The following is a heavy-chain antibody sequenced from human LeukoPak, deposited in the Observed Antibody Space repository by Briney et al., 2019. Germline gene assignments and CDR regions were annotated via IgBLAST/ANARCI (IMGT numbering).Heavy chain of an antibody. Sequence: GASVKVSCKASHYTFTSYGISWVRQAPGQGLEWMGWISAYNGNTNYAQKFQGRVTITADESTSTAYMELSSLRSEDTAVYYCARGDLDGDYGYFQHWGQGTLVTVSS. CDR3: ARGDLDGDYGYFQH. V-gene: IGHV1-18*01. CDR1: HYTFTSYG. D-gene: IGHD4-17*01. CDR2: ISAYNGNT. J-gene: IGHJ1*01.